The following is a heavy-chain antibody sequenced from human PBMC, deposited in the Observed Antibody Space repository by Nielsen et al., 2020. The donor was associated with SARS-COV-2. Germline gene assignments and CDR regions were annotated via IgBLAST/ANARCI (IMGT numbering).Heavy chain of an antibody. V-gene: IGHV3-74*01. J-gene: IGHJ4*02. CDR1: GITYINYG. D-gene: IGHD3-16*01. CDR3: VRGLQVPNGLAHR. CDR2: INSDGSST. Sequence: GESLKISCEASGITYINYGMSWVRQAPGKGLVWVSRINSDGSSTSYADSVKGRFTISRDNAKNTLYLQMNSLRAEDTAVYYCVRGLQVPNGLAHRWGQGTLVTVSS.